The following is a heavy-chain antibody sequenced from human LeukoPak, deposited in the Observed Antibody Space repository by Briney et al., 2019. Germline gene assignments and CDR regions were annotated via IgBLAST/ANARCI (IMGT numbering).Heavy chain of an antibody. J-gene: IGHJ3*02. V-gene: IGHV3-30*02. CDR1: GFTFSSYG. CDR2: IRYDGSNK. Sequence: PGGSLRLSCAASGFTFSSYGMHWVRQAPGKGLEWVAFIRYDGSNKYYADSVKGRFTISRDNSKNTLYLQMNSLRAEDTAVYYCARARSYREVDAFDIWGQGTMVTVSS. D-gene: IGHD1-26*01. CDR3: ARARSYREVDAFDI.